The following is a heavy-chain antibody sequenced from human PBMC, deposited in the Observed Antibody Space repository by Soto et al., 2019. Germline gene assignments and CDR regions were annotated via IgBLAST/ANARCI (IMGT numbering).Heavy chain of an antibody. CDR3: ARETLQLGTFDY. CDR1: GGSISSGPYY. J-gene: IGHJ4*02. CDR2: IYYSGNT. Sequence: SETLSLTCTVSGGSISSGPYYWSWIRQHPGKGLEWIGFIYYSGNTYYNPSLKNRVTISVDTSKNQFSLNLSSVTAADTAVYYCARETLQLGTFDYWGQGTQVTVSS. V-gene: IGHV4-31*03. D-gene: IGHD7-27*01.